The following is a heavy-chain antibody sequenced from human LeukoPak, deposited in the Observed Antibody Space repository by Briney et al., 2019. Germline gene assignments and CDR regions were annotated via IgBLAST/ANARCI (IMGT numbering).Heavy chain of an antibody. CDR3: AELGITMIGGV. CDR1: GFTVSINS. CDR2: ISRSGSTI. D-gene: IGHD3-10*02. V-gene: IGHV3-11*04. Sequence: GGALRLSCTVSGFTVSINSMSWVRQAPGKGLEGVSYISRSGSTIYYADSVKGRFTISRDNAKNSLYLQMSSLRAEDTAVYYCAELGITMIGGVWGKGTTVTISS. J-gene: IGHJ6*04.